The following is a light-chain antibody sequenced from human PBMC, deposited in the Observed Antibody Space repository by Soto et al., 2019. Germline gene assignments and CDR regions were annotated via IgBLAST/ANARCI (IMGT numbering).Light chain of an antibody. CDR3: TSFRSSSTWV. CDR1: SSDVGGYNY. CDR2: EVS. J-gene: IGLJ3*02. V-gene: IGLV2-14*01. Sequence: QSVLTQPASVSGSPGQSVTISCTGTSSDVGGYNYVSWYQQYPGKAPQLMIYEVSNRPSGVSNRFSGSKSGNTASLTISGVQAEEEADYYCTSFRSSSTWVFGGGTKLTVL.